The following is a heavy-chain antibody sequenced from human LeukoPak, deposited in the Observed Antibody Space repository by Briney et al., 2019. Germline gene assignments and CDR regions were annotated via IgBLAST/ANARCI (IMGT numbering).Heavy chain of an antibody. CDR1: GYTLTELS. Sequence: ASVKVSCKVSGYTLTELSMHWVRQAPGKGLEWMGGFDPEDGETIYAQKFQGRVTMTEDTSTDTAYMELSSLRSEDTAVYYCATATLGYCSSTSCYTGWADYWGQGTLVTVSS. CDR3: ATATLGYCSSTSCYTGWADY. V-gene: IGHV1-24*01. CDR2: FDPEDGET. J-gene: IGHJ4*02. D-gene: IGHD2-2*02.